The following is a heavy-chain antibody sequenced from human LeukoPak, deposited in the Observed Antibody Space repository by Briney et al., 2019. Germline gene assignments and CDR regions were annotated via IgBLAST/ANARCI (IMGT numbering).Heavy chain of an antibody. D-gene: IGHD4-17*01. CDR1: GGSFSGYY. CDR2: INHSGST. V-gene: IGHV4-34*01. Sequence: SETLSLTCAVYGGSFSGYYWSWIRQPPGKGLEWIGEINHSGSTNYNPSLKSRVTISVDTSKNQFSLKLSSVTAADTAVYYCARALYGDYVGDAFDIWGQGTMVTVSS. CDR3: ARALYGDYVGDAFDI. J-gene: IGHJ3*02.